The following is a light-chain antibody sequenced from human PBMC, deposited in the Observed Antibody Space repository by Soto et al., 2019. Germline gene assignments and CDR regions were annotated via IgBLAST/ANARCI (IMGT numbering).Light chain of an antibody. J-gene: IGKJ5*01. CDR3: QHYDHLPIT. V-gene: IGKV1-33*01. Sequence: EIQITQSPSSRSASVGDRVRITSQASQDITNYLNWHQQKPGRAPRLLLYEASSLETGVQSRFSGRGSGTDFTLTISSLQPEDVATYYCQHYDHLPITFGQGTRLEIK. CDR2: EAS. CDR1: QDITNY.